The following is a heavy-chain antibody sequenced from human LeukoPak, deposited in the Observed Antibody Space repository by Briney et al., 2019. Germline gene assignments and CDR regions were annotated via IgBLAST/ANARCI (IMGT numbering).Heavy chain of an antibody. V-gene: IGHV3-66*01. CDR1: GFTVSSSY. Sequence: GGSLRLSCAASGFTVSSSYVSWVRQAPGKGLEWVSVIYTGGSTYYADSVKGRFTISRDNSKNTLYLQMNSLRAEDTAVYYCARVWRVRGVITAVFDSWGQGTLVTVSS. D-gene: IGHD3-10*01. J-gene: IGHJ4*02. CDR3: ARVWRVRGVITAVFDS. CDR2: IYTGGST.